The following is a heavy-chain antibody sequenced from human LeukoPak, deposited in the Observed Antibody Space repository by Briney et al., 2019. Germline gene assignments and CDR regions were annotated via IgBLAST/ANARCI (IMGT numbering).Heavy chain of an antibody. J-gene: IGHJ4*02. CDR2: IHPRDSDI. V-gene: IGHV5-51*01. Sequence: GESLKISCKGSGYSFTTYWIAWMRQVPGKGLEWMGIIHPRDSDIRYNPPFQGQVTISADKSISTAYLQWNSLKASDTAMYYCARMIGLGEVSPYFDYWGQGSLVTVSS. D-gene: IGHD3-16*02. CDR1: GYSFTTYW. CDR3: ARMIGLGEVSPYFDY.